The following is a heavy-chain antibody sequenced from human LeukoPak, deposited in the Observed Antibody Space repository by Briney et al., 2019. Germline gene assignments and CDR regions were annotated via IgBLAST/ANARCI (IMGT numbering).Heavy chain of an antibody. J-gene: IGHJ2*01. D-gene: IGHD2-2*03. CDR1: GFTFSSDG. V-gene: IGHV3-23*01. Sequence: PGGSLRLSCAASGFTFSSDGMSWVRQAPGKGLEWVSAISGSGGNTYYADSVKGRCTISTDNSKSTLYIRMKSVRDAGTALYYCAKSGAMDSYWNFDLWGRGTLVTVSS. CDR3: AKSGAMDSYWNFDL. CDR2: ISGSGGNT.